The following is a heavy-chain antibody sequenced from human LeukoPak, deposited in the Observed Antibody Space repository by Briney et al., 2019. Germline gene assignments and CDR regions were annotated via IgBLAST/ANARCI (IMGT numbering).Heavy chain of an antibody. D-gene: IGHD6-6*01. Sequence: SVKVSCKASGGTFSSYAISWVRQAPGQGLEWMGGVIPIFGTANYAQKFQGRVTITADESTSTAYMELSSLRSEDTAVYYCARDLTSIAARYDAFDIWGQGTMVTVSS. CDR1: GGTFSSYA. V-gene: IGHV1-69*01. CDR3: ARDLTSIAARYDAFDI. J-gene: IGHJ3*02. CDR2: VIPIFGTA.